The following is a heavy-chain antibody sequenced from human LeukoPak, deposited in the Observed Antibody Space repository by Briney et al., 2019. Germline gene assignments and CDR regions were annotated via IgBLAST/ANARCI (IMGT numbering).Heavy chain of an antibody. D-gene: IGHD2-2*02. CDR3: AKGAACSSTSCYTGRDAFDI. CDR2: ISSRSSYI. CDR1: GFTFSSYS. J-gene: IGHJ3*02. Sequence: GGSLRLSCAASGFTFSSYSMNWVRQAPGKGLEWVSSISSRSSYIYYADSVKGRFTISRDNSKNTLYLQMNSLRAEDTAVYYCAKGAACSSTSCYTGRDAFDIWGQGTMVTVSS. V-gene: IGHV3-21*04.